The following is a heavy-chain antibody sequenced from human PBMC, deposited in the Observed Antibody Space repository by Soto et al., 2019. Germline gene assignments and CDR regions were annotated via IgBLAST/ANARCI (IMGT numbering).Heavy chain of an antibody. Sequence: PSETLSLTCTVSGGSISSGGYYWSWILQHPGKGLEWIGYIYYSGSTYYNPSLKSRVTISVDTSKNQFSLKLSSVTAADTAVYYCASSPVSDWFDPWGQGTLVTVSS. CDR1: GGSISSGGYY. J-gene: IGHJ5*02. V-gene: IGHV4-31*03. CDR3: ASSPVSDWFDP. D-gene: IGHD3-3*01. CDR2: IYYSGST.